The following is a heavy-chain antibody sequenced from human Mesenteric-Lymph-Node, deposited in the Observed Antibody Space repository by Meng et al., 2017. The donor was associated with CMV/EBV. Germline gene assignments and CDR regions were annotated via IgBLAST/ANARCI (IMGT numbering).Heavy chain of an antibody. CDR3: ARDSSGWNFDY. J-gene: IGHJ4*02. Sequence: GGSLRLSCAASGFTFSDYYINWIRQAPGKGLKWVSSISSRGSTIYYAASVKGRLTVSRDNAKKSVYLQMNSLRADDTAVYYCARDSSGWNFDYWGQGTLVTVSS. CDR2: ISSRGSTI. CDR1: GFTFSDYY. V-gene: IGHV3-11*04. D-gene: IGHD6-19*01.